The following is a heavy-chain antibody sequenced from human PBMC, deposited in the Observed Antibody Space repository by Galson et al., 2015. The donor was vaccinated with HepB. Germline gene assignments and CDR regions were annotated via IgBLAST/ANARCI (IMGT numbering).Heavy chain of an antibody. D-gene: IGHD4-17*01. CDR2: IYYSGST. V-gene: IGHV4-59*08. J-gene: IGHJ3*02. Sequence: LSLTCTVSGGSISSYYWSWIRQPPGKGLEWIGYIYYSGSTNYNPSLKSRVTISVDTSKNQFSLKLSSVTAADTAVYYCARLTTVTTYAFDIWGQGTMVTVSS. CDR1: GGSISSYY. CDR3: ARLTTVTTYAFDI.